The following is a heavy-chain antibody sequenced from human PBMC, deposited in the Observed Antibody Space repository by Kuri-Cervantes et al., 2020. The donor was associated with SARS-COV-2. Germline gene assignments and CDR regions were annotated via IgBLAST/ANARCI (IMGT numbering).Heavy chain of an antibody. Sequence: GESLKISCAASGFTFDDYGMSWVRQAPGKGLEWVSGINWNGGSTGYADSVKGRSTISRDNAKNSLYLQMNSLRAEDTALYHCARGPYYYDTSGPWWFDPWGQGTLVTVSS. CDR2: INWNGGST. CDR1: GFTFDDYG. J-gene: IGHJ5*02. D-gene: IGHD3-22*01. CDR3: ARGPYYYDTSGPWWFDP. V-gene: IGHV3-20*01.